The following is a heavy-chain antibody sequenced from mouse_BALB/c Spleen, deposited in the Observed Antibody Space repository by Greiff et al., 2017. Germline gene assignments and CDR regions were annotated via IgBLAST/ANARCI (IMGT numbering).Heavy chain of an antibody. CDR2: ISSGGSYT. V-gene: IGHV5-9-4*01. CDR3: AKVDDGNYEGTFYAMDD. D-gene: IGHD2-1*01. CDR1: GFTFSSYA. J-gene: IGHJ4*01. Sequence: EVHLVESGGGLVKPGGSLKLSCAASGFTFSSYAMSWVRQSPEKRLEWVAEISSGGSYTYYPDTVTGRFTISRDNAKNTLYLEMSSLRSEATAMYYCAKVDDGNYEGTFYAMDDWGQGTSVTVSS.